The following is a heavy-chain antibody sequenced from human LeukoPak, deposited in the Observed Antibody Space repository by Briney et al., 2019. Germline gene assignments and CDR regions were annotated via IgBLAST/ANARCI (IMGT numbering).Heavy chain of an antibody. J-gene: IGHJ5*02. Sequence: GGSLRLSCAAFGFIFSNHEMNWVRQAPGKGLQWVSYISSTGRTIYYADSVKGRSTVSRDNAKNSLYLQMNSLRAEDTAVYYCARTLIAAVGASKNWLDPWGQGTLVTVSS. V-gene: IGHV3-48*03. CDR1: GFIFSNHE. CDR3: ARTLIAAVGASKNWLDP. D-gene: IGHD6-13*01. CDR2: ISSTGRTI.